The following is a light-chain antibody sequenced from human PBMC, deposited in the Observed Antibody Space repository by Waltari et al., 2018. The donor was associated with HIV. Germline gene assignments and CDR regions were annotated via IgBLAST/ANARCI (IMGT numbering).Light chain of an antibody. CDR2: RNN. V-gene: IGLV1-47*01. CDR3: AAWNDRLSGYV. CDR1: SSNIGSNY. Sequence: QSVLTQPPSASGTPGQRVTISCSGSSSNIGSNYVYWYQQFPGTAPKLLIYRNNQRPSGFPDRFSGSKSGTSASLAISGLRSEDEADYYCAAWNDRLSGYVFGTGTKVTV. J-gene: IGLJ1*01.